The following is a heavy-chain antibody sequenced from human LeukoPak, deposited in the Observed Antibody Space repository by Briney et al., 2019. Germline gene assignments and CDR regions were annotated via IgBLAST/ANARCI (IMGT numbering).Heavy chain of an antibody. CDR2: IYYRVTS. V-gene: IGHV4-59*01. Sequence: GSLRLSCAASGFTFSDYYMSWIRQPPGKGLEWIGYIYYRVTSDYNPSLKSRVTMSVDMSTRQISLKLSSVTAADTAVYYCAREVRRDGFLEWVANNYYYYYMDVWGKGTTVTVSS. CDR1: GFTFSDYY. D-gene: IGHD3-3*01. CDR3: AREVRRDGFLEWVANNYYYYYMDV. J-gene: IGHJ6*03.